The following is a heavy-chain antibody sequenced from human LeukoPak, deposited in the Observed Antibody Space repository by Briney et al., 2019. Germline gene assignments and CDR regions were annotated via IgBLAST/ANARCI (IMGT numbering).Heavy chain of an antibody. J-gene: IGHJ3*02. D-gene: IGHD3-22*01. Sequence: PGGSLRLSCAGTGFTFSTYSMNWVRQTPDKGLEWVSSVSSDSHFIFYADSVEGRFTISRDNANNSLYLEINSLRPEDTAVYYCARRGDSSGYYDIGAFDIWGQGTMVTVSS. CDR1: GFTFSTYS. V-gene: IGHV3-21*06. CDR3: ARRGDSSGYYDIGAFDI. CDR2: VSSDSHFI.